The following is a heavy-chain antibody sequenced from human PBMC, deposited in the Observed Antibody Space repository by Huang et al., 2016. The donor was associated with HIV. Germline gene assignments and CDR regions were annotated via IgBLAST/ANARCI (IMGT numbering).Heavy chain of an antibody. J-gene: IGHJ2*01. CDR2: IYTSGST. D-gene: IGHD6-19*01. Sequence: QVQLQESGPGLVKPSETLSLTCTVSGGSISSYYWSWIRQPAGKGLEWIGRIYTSGSTNYNPSLKGRGTMSVDTSKNQFSLKLSSVTAADTAVYYWARDRGAVAWWYFDLWGRGTLVTVSS. V-gene: IGHV4-4*07. CDR3: ARDRGAVAWWYFDL. CDR1: GGSISSYY.